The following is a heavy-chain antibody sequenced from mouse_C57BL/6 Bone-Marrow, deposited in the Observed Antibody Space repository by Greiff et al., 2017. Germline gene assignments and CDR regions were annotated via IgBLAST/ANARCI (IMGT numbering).Heavy chain of an antibody. CDR3: ARIGGYCVGFAY. CDR1: GFSLSTFGMG. V-gene: IGHV8-8*01. Sequence: QVTLKESGPGLLQPSQTLSLTCSFSGFSLSTFGMGVGWIRQPSGKGLEWLAHIWWDDDKYYNPALKRRLTISKATSKNLVFLKIANVDTADTATDYCARIGGYCVGFAYWGQGTLVTVSA. CDR2: IWWDDDK. D-gene: IGHD2-3*01. J-gene: IGHJ3*01.